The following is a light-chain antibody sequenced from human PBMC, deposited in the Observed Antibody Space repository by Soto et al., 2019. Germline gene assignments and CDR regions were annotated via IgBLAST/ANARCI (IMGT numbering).Light chain of an antibody. V-gene: IGLV2-14*01. J-gene: IGLJ3*02. CDR1: SSDIGAYNY. Sequence: QSVLTQPASVSGSPGQSITISCTGTSSDIGAYNYVSWYQQHPGKAPKLIIYEVSNRPSGISNRFSGSKSGNAASLTISGLQAADEADYFCSSYTTTTPLWVFGGGTKLTVL. CDR3: SSYTTTTPLWV. CDR2: EVS.